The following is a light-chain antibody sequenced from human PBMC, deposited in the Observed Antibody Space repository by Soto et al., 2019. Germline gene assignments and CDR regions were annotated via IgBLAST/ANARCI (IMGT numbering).Light chain of an antibody. Sequence: QSALTQPASVSGSPGQTITISCTGTSSDVGGCNFVSWYHQHPGKAPKLMIYEVSNRPSGVSNRFSGSKSGNTASLTISGLQAEDEAEYYCISYTGSDTSYVFGTGTKVTVL. CDR1: SSDVGGCNF. J-gene: IGLJ1*01. CDR2: EVS. V-gene: IGLV2-14*01. CDR3: ISYTGSDTSYV.